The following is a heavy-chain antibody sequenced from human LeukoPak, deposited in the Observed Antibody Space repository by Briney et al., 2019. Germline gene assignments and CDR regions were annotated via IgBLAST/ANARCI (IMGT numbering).Heavy chain of an antibody. CDR3: ARDLRGGGYYYYGMDV. V-gene: IGHV3-66*01. CDR2: LFSGGLT. CDR1: GFTVSHNY. D-gene: IGHD3-16*01. J-gene: IGHJ6*02. Sequence: GSLRLSCEVSGFTVSHNYMSWVRQAPGKGLECVSVLFSGGLTSYADSVKGRFTISRDNAKNSLYLQMNSLRAEDTAVYYCARDLRGGGYYYYGMDVWGQGTTVTVSS.